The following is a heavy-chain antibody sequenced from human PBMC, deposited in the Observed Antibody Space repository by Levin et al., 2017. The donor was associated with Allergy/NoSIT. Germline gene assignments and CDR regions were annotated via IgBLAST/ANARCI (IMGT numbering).Heavy chain of an antibody. D-gene: IGHD6-13*01. CDR1: GGSFSGYY. Sequence: SETLSLTCAVYGGSFSGYYWSWIRQPPGKGLEWIGEINHSGSTNYNPSLKSRVTISVDTSKNQFSLKLSSVTAADTAVYYCARVFSSSWYFGNAFDIWGQGTMVTVSS. CDR2: INHSGST. V-gene: IGHV4-34*01. J-gene: IGHJ3*02. CDR3: ARVFSSSWYFGNAFDI.